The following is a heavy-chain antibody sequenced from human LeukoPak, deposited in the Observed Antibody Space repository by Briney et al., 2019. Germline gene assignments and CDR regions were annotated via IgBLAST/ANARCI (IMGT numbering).Heavy chain of an antibody. J-gene: IGHJ4*02. Sequence: ASVKVSCKASGYTFTSYGISWVRQAPGQGLEWMGWISAYNGNTNYAQKLQGRVTMTTDTSTSTAYMELRSLRSDDTAVYYCARALTPAGGDYYDNGVDYWGQGTLVTVSS. CDR3: ARALTPAGGDYYDNGVDY. CDR2: ISAYNGNT. CDR1: GYTFTSYG. D-gene: IGHD3-22*01. V-gene: IGHV1-18*01.